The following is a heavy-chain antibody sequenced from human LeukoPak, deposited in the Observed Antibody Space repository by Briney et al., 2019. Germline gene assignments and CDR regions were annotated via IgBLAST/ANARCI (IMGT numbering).Heavy chain of an antibody. CDR1: GYTLTELS. Sequence: ASVKVSCMVSGYTLTELSMHWVRQAPGKGLEWMGGFDPEDGETIYAQKFQGRVTMTEDTSTDTAYMELSSLRSEDTAVYYCATFRDDAGWFDPWGQGTLVTVSS. V-gene: IGHV1-24*01. J-gene: IGHJ5*02. CDR3: ATFRDDAGWFDP. CDR2: FDPEDGET. D-gene: IGHD6-13*01.